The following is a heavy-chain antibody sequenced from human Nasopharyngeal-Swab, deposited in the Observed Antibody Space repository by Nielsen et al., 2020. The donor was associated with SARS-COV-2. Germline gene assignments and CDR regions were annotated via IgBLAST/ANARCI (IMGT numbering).Heavy chain of an antibody. CDR1: GGTFSSYA. CDR2: IIPIFGTA. D-gene: IGHD2-2*01. V-gene: IGHV1-69*13. CDR3: ARDFRVGCSSTSCYYYYGMDV. Sequence: SVKVSCKASGGTFSSYAISWVRQAPGQGLEWMGGIIPIFGTANYAQKFQGRVTITADESTSTAYMELSSLRSEDTAVYYCARDFRVGCSSTSCYYYYGMDVWGQGTTVTVSS. J-gene: IGHJ6*02.